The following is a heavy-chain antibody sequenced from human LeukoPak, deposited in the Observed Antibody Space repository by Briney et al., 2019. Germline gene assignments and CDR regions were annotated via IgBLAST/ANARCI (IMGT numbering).Heavy chain of an antibody. CDR1: GFTFSSYA. V-gene: IGHV3-30-3*01. D-gene: IGHD6-6*01. CDR2: ISYDGSNK. J-gene: IGHJ4*02. CDR3: ARHSSSFWDY. Sequence: PGRSLRLSCAASGFTFSSYAMHWVRQAPGKGLEWVAVISYDGSNKYYADSVKGRFTISRDNSKNTLYLQMNSLGAEDTAVYYCARHSSSFWDYWGQGTLVTVSS.